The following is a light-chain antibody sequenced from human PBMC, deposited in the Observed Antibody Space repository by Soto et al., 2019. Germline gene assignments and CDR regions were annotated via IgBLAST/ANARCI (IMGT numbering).Light chain of an antibody. V-gene: IGKV3-15*01. J-gene: IGKJ1*01. CDR3: QRYSNWPWT. CDR1: QSVTSY. Sequence: EIVMTQSPATLSVSPGEKATLSCRASQSVTSYLAWYQQTPGQAPRLLIQGASARATDVPARFSGSGSGTEFTLTNSSLHSEDFAVYYCQRYSNWPWTFGQGTKVEI. CDR2: GAS.